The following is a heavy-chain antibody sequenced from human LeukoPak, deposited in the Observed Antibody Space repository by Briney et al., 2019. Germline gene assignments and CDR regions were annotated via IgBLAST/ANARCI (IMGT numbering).Heavy chain of an antibody. D-gene: IGHD5-12*01. V-gene: IGHV4-39*01. Sequence: KPSETLSLTCTVSGGSISSSSYYWGWIRQPPGKGLEWIGSIYYSGSTYYNPSLKSRVTISVDTSKNQFSLKLSSVTAADTAVYYCASGDSGYSGYDRTYYFDYWGQGTLVTVSS. CDR2: IYYSGST. J-gene: IGHJ4*02. CDR3: ASGDSGYSGYDRTYYFDY. CDR1: GGSISSSSYY.